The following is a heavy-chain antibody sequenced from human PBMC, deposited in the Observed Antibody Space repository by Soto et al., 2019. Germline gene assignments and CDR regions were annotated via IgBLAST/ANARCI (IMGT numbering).Heavy chain of an antibody. J-gene: IGHJ4*02. D-gene: IGHD6-19*01. CDR1: GFTFSSYA. CDR3: AKDLGKKQWLVLLGLSVDY. CDR2: ISGSGGST. Sequence: EVQLLESGGGLVQPGGSLRLSCAASGFTFSSYAMSWVRQAPGKGLEWVSAISGSGGSTYYADSVKGRFTISRDNSKNTLYLQMNSLRAEDTAVYYCAKDLGKKQWLVLLGLSVDYWGQGTLVTVSS. V-gene: IGHV3-23*01.